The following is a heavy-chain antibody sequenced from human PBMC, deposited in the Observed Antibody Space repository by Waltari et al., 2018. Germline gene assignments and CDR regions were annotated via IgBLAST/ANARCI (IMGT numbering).Heavy chain of an antibody. CDR3: ARWVSPGRYFGE. CDR2: IRHTGIT. V-gene: IGHV4-59*08. J-gene: IGHJ4*02. D-gene: IGHD3-10*01. CDR1: GGSINNYF. Sequence: QVQLQESGPGLVKPSETLSLTCSVSGGSINNYFWNWIRQPPGKGLQWIGYIRHTGITKWNPSLKSRVTMAVDTSKNQISLRLTSVSATDTAVYFCARWVSPGRYFGEWGQGTPVTVSS.